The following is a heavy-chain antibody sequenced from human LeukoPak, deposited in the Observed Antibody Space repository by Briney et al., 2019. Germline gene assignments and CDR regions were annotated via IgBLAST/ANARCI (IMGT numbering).Heavy chain of an antibody. Sequence: GESLRLSCAASGFTFSNYWMTWVRQSPGKGLEWVAIINQDGSGKYYVDSVKGRFTISRDNAKNSLYLQMSSLRAEDTAVYYSTRGGHRQKEFWGQGTLVTVSS. J-gene: IGHJ4*02. D-gene: IGHD3-10*01. CDR2: INQDGSGK. V-gene: IGHV3-7*01. CDR3: TRGGHRQKEF. CDR1: GFTFSNYW.